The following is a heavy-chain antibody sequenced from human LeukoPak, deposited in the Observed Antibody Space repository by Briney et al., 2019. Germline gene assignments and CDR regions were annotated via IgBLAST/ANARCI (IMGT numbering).Heavy chain of an antibody. V-gene: IGHV4-59*12. Sequence: PSETLSLTCTVSGGSISNYFWSWIRQPPGKGLEWIRYIYYSGSTNYNPSVKSRITMSVDISKNQFSLNLSSVTAADTAVYYCARHSGYDPQFDYWGQGTLVTVSS. J-gene: IGHJ4*02. CDR2: IYYSGST. CDR3: ARHSGYDPQFDY. CDR1: GGSISNYF. D-gene: IGHD5-12*01.